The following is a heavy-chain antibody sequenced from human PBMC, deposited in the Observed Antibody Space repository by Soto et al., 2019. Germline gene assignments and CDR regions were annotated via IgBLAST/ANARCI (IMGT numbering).Heavy chain of an antibody. D-gene: IGHD5-12*01. CDR2: IYWDDDK. Sequence: QITLKESGPPLVKPTQTLTLTCNFSGFSLTNKGVGVGWIRQPPRKALEWLGIIYWDDDKRYRPSLNNRLTITKDTSKNQVVLTMTNVDTVDTATYYCAHLHANSGYEWWYDPWGQGTLVTVSS. CDR1: GFSLTNKGVG. J-gene: IGHJ5*02. CDR3: AHLHANSGYEWWYDP. V-gene: IGHV2-5*02.